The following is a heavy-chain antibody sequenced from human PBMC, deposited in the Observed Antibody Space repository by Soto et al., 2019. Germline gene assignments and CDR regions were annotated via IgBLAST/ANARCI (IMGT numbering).Heavy chain of an antibody. CDR2: ISSSGASI. CDR1: GFTFSDYY. D-gene: IGHD6-13*01. J-gene: IGHJ5*02. Sequence: GGSLRLSCAASGFTFSDYYMSWIRQAPGKGLEWVSYISSSGASIYYADSVKGRFTISRYNAENSLSLQMNSLRADDTAVYYCVRGGWSSSGGIAASWGQGTLVTVSS. V-gene: IGHV3-11*01. CDR3: VRGGWSSSGGIAAS.